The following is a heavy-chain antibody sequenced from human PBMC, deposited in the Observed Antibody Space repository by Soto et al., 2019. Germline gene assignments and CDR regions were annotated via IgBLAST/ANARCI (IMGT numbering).Heavy chain of an antibody. Sequence: QVQLQQWGAGLLKPSETLSLTCAVYGGSFSGYYWSWIRQPPGKGLEWIGEINHSGSTNYNPSLKRRVTISVDTSKNQFSLKLSSVTAADTAVYYCARGPITTNPRFAPWAREPWSPSPQ. CDR2: INHSGST. J-gene: IGHJ5*02. CDR3: ARGPITTNPRFAP. CDR1: GGSFSGYY. D-gene: IGHD3-22*01. V-gene: IGHV4-34*01.